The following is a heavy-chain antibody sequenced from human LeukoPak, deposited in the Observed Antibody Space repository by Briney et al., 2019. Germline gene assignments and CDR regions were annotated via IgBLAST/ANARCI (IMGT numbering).Heavy chain of an antibody. J-gene: IGHJ4*02. CDR3: ASLITSIPSAIDF. Sequence: PSETLSLTCSVSGGSISSSSYYWGWIRQPPGKGLEWIGNIYYSGSTYYNPSLKSRVTISVDTSENQVSLKLNSVTAADTAVYYCASLITSIPSAIDFWGQGALVTVSS. CDR2: IYYSGST. D-gene: IGHD2-2*01. CDR1: GGSISSSSYY. V-gene: IGHV4-39*01.